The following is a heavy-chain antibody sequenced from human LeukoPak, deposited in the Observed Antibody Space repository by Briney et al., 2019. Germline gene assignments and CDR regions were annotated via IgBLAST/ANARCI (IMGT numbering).Heavy chain of an antibody. CDR2: FYHSGSI. V-gene: IGHV4-59*01. J-gene: IGHJ4*02. CDR3: ARGGGAHYFDY. Sequence: SETLSLTCTVSGGSINSYYWSWIRQPPGKGLEWIGNFYHSGSINYNPSLKSRVTMTVDTSMNQFSLKLSSVTAADTAVYYCARGGGAHYFDYWGQGTLVTVSS. CDR1: GGSINSYY. D-gene: IGHD3-16*01.